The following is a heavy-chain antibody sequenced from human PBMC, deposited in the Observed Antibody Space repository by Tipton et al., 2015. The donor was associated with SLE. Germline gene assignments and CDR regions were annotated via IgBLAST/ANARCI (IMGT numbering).Heavy chain of an antibody. Sequence: TLSLTCAVYRGSFSGYYWSWIRRPPGKGLEWIGETTHSGKTNYNPSLKSRVTISHDTSKDQFSLKVTSVTAADTAVYFCARAFTYDYWSADSGTQSLAYFDYWGHGTLVTVSS. D-gene: IGHD3-3*01. CDR3: ARAFTYDYWSADSGTQSLAYFDY. CDR1: RGSFSGYY. CDR2: TTHSGKT. J-gene: IGHJ4*01. V-gene: IGHV4-34*01.